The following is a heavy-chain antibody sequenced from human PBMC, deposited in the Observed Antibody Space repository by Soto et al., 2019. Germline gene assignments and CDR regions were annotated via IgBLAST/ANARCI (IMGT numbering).Heavy chain of an antibody. CDR2: IYYSGST. CDR1: GGSISSYY. V-gene: IGHV4-59*01. CDR3: ARDSYYYDSSGYYYYGMDV. Sequence: SETLSLTCTVSGGSISSYYWSWIRQPPGKGLEWIGYIYYSGSTNYNPSLKSRVTISVDTSKNQFSLKLRSVTAADTAVYYCARDSYYYDSSGYYYYGMDVWGQGTTVTVSS. D-gene: IGHD3-22*01. J-gene: IGHJ6*02.